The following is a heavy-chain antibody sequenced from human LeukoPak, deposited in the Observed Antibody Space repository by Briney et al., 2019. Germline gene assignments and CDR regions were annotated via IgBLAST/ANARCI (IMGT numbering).Heavy chain of an antibody. CDR2: IKSKTDGGTT. J-gene: IGHJ4*02. V-gene: IGHV3-15*01. D-gene: IGHD3-3*01. Sequence: GGSLRLSCAASGFTFSNAWMSWDRQAPGKGLEWVGRIKSKTDGGTTDYAAPVKGRFTISRDDSKNTLYLQMNSLKTEDTAVYYCTTNIMGVVIRNYWGQGTLVTVSS. CDR3: TTNIMGVVIRNY. CDR1: GFTFSNAW.